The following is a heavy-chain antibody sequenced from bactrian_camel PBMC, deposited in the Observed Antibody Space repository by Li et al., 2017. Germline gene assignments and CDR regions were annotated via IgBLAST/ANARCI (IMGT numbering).Heavy chain of an antibody. CDR3: AAFRVVRGSDNDYHY. CDR1: GFTFSSYY. D-gene: IGHD1*01. J-gene: IGHJ4*01. CDR2: IYIGGSGTT. V-gene: IGHV3S5*01. Sequence: QLVESGGGLVQPGGSLRLSCAASGFTFSSYYMSWVRQAPGKGLEWVSTIYIGGSGTTYYADSVKGRFTCSRDNAKNTVYLQMNSLKSEDTALYYSAAFRVVRGSDNDYHYWGRGTQVTVS.